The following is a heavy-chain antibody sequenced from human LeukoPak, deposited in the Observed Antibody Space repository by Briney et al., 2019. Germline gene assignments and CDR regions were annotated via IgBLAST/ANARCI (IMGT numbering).Heavy chain of an antibody. Sequence: GGSLRLSCAPSVFTFSSYSMNWVRQAPGQGLEWVSSISSSSSYIYYEDSVKGRFTISRDNAKNSLYLQMNSLRAEDSAVYYCESGVVTEGYWGQGTLVTVSS. V-gene: IGHV3-21*01. CDR3: ESGVVTEGY. CDR2: ISSSSSYI. CDR1: VFTFSSYS. D-gene: IGHD2-21*02. J-gene: IGHJ4*02.